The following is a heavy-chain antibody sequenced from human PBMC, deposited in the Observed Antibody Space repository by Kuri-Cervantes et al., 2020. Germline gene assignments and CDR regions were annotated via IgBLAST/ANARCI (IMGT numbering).Heavy chain of an antibody. V-gene: IGHV3-53*01. CDR3: AKNYGDYAWYFDL. J-gene: IGHJ2*01. CDR1: GFTVSSNY. D-gene: IGHD4-17*01. Sequence: GESLKISCAASGFTVSSNYMSWVRQAPGKGLEWVSVIYIGGSTYYADSVKSRFTISRDNSKNTLYLQMNSLRAEDTAVYYCAKNYGDYAWYFDLWGRGTLVTVSS. CDR2: IYIGGST.